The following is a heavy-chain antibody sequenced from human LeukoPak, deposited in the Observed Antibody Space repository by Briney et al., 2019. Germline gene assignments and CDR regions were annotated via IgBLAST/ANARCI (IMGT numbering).Heavy chain of an antibody. CDR3: ARGYCSSTSCYESNWFDP. Sequence: GASVKVSCKASGYTFTSYDINWVRQAPGQGLEWMGWMNPNSGNTGYAQKFQGRVTMTRNTSISTAYMELSSLRSEDTAVYYCARGYCSSTSCYESNWFDPWGQGTLVTVSS. CDR2: MNPNSGNT. CDR1: GYTFTSYD. J-gene: IGHJ5*02. V-gene: IGHV1-8*01. D-gene: IGHD2-2*01.